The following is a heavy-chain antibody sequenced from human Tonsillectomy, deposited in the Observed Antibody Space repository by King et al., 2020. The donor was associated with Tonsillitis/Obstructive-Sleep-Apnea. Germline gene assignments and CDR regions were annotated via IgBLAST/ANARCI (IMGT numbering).Heavy chain of an antibody. J-gene: IGHJ4*02. V-gene: IGHV3-48*02. CDR3: ARDSTARDLGRFDY. Sequence: VQLVESGGGLVQPGGSLRLSCAASGFTFRSDSMNWVRQAPGKGLEGVSYISRSSSTLYYADDVKGRFTIPRDNAKNSLDLQMNSLRYEDTAGYYCARDSTARDLGRFDYWGQGTLVTVSS. CDR2: ISRSSSTL. D-gene: IGHD6-6*01. CDR1: GFTFRSDS.